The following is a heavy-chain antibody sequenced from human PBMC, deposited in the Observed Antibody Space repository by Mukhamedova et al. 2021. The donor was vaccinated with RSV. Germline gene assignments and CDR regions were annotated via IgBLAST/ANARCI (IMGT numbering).Heavy chain of an antibody. J-gene: IGHJ4*02. V-gene: IGHV1-18*01. CDR2: YNGDT. D-gene: IGHD6-13*01. CDR3: ARGPTFTYSTTWSFDY. Sequence: YNGDTKYAQNFQGRVTVTTDTSTRTTYMELRSLRSDDTAVYYCARGPTFTYSTTWSFDYWGQGTLVTVSS.